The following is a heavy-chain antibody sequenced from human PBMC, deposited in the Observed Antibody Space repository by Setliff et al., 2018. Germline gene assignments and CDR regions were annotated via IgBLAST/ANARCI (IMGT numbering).Heavy chain of an antibody. CDR3: ARVSMVIAIRNAFDI. CDR2: MNHNSGNT. J-gene: IGHJ3*02. Sequence: ASVKVSCKASGYTFTSYDINWVRQATGQGLEWMGWMNHNSGNTGYAQKFQGRVTMTRSTSISTAFMELSSLTSEDTAVYYCARVSMVIAIRNAFDIWGQGTMVTVSS. CDR1: GYTFTSYD. V-gene: IGHV1-8*02. D-gene: IGHD2-21*01.